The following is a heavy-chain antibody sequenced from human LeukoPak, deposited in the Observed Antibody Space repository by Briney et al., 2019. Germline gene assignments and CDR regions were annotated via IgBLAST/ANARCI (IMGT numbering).Heavy chain of an antibody. V-gene: IGHV5-51*01. CDR1: GYGFADYW. CDR3: VRSSVNWFDP. J-gene: IGHJ5*02. Sequence: GESLKIFCKSFGYGFADYWSGGVRQMPGKGLEWMGIIYPGDSQTRYSPSSQGQVTISADKFISTSYLQWSSLKASDTAIYYCVRSSVNWFDPWGQRTLVTVSS. CDR2: IYPGDSQT. D-gene: IGHD3-3*01.